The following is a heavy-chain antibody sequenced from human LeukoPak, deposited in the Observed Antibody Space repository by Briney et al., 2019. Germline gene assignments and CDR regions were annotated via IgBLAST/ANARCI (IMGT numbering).Heavy chain of an antibody. J-gene: IGHJ6*04. CDR1: GFTFSTYA. Sequence: GGSLRLSCAPSGFTFSTYAMSWVRQAPGKGLEWVSDISRSSSEIHYADSVTGRFTISRDNAKNSVYLQMNSLRVEDTAVYYCARDSGRYGYYMDVRGKGTTVTVSS. V-gene: IGHV3-48*01. D-gene: IGHD1-26*01. CDR2: ISRSSSEI. CDR3: ARDSGRYGYYMDV.